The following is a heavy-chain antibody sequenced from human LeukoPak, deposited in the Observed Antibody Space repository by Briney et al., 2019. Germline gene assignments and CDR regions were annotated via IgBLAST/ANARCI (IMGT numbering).Heavy chain of an antibody. J-gene: IGHJ4*02. Sequence: PGGSLRLSCAASGFSFSNYWMHWVRQAPGKGLEWVSRINTDGSSTTYADSVKGRFTISRDNAKNTLYLQMNSLRADDTAVYYCAREYCSSKSCPTFDYWGQGTRVTVSS. V-gene: IGHV3-74*01. D-gene: IGHD2-2*01. CDR2: INTDGSST. CDR3: AREYCSSKSCPTFDY. CDR1: GFSFSNYW.